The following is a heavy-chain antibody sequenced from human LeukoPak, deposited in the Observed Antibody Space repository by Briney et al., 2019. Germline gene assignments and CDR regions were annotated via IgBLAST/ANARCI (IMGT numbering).Heavy chain of an antibody. CDR2: IIPIFGTA. D-gene: IGHD1-1*01. V-gene: IGHV1-69*05. Sequence: GASVKVSCKASGGTFSSYAISWVRQVPGQGLEWMGGIIPIFGTANYAQKFQGRVTITTDESTSTAYMELSSLRSEDTAVYYCARALEPKHQGYDAFDIWGQGTMVTVSS. CDR1: GGTFSSYA. J-gene: IGHJ3*02. CDR3: ARALEPKHQGYDAFDI.